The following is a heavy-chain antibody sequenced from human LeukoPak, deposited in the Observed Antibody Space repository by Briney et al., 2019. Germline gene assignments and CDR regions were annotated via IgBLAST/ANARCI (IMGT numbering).Heavy chain of an antibody. J-gene: IGHJ4*02. CDR3: AGRYDSSGYPLH. D-gene: IGHD3-22*01. V-gene: IGHV3-53*01. CDR1: GFSVSSNY. Sequence: GRSLRLSCAASGFSVSSNYVSWVRQAPGKGLEWVSVIYSGGTTYYADSIKGRFTISRDNSKNTLYLQMNSLRAEDTAVYYCAGRYDSSGYPLHWGQGTLVTVSS. CDR2: IYSGGTT.